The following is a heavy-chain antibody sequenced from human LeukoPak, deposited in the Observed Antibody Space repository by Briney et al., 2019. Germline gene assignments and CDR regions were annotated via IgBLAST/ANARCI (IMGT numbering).Heavy chain of an antibody. CDR3: ARDIGITIFGVVQPFDY. D-gene: IGHD3-3*01. J-gene: IGHJ4*02. Sequence: ASVKVSCKASGYTFTSYGISWVRQAPGQGLEWMGWISAYNGNTNYAQKLQGRVTMTTDTSTSTAYMELRSLRSDDTAVYYCARDIGITIFGVVQPFDYWGQXTLVTVSS. CDR2: ISAYNGNT. V-gene: IGHV1-18*01. CDR1: GYTFTSYG.